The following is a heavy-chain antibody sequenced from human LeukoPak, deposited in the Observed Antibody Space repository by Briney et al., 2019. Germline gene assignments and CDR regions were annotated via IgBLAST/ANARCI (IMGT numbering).Heavy chain of an antibody. V-gene: IGHV3-21*01. J-gene: IGHJ4*02. CDR1: GFTFSSYS. CDR3: ARDAADSIAARPTPNEFGY. CDR2: ISSSSSYI. D-gene: IGHD6-6*01. Sequence: GGSLRLSCAGSGFTFSSYSMNWVRQAPGKGLEWVSSISSSSSYIYYADSVKGRFTISRDNAKNSLYLQMNSLRAEDTAVYYCARDAADSIAARPTPNEFGYWGQGTLVTVSS.